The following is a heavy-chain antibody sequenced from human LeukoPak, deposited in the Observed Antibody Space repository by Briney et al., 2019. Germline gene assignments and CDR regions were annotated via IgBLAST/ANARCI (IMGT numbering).Heavy chain of an antibody. CDR2: IFNSGST. D-gene: IGHD2-2*01. CDR3: ALGDCSSTSCYVFDY. Sequence: SETLSLICTVSGGYISSYYWSWIRQPPGKGLEWIGYIFNSGSTNYNPSLKSRVTISVDTSKNQFSLKLSSVTAADTAVYFCALGDCSSTSCYVFDYWGQGTLVTVSS. V-gene: IGHV4-59*01. CDR1: GGYISSYY. J-gene: IGHJ4*02.